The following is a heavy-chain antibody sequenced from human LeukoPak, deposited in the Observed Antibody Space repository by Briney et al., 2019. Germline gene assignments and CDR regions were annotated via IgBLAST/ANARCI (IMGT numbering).Heavy chain of an antibody. D-gene: IGHD3-3*01. CDR3: ARDFRGGYDFWSGYYTPYYFDY. CDR1: GGSISTFY. CDR2: IHTDGST. Sequence: SETLSLTCTVSGGSISTFYWSWIRQPAGKGLEWIGRIHTDGSTNYNPSLKSRVTMSLDKSKNHFSLKLSSVTAADTAVYYCARDFRGGYDFWSGYYTPYYFDYWGQGTLVTVSP. J-gene: IGHJ4*02. V-gene: IGHV4-4*07.